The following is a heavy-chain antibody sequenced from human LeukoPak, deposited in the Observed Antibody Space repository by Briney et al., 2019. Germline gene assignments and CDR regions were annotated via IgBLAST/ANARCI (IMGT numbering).Heavy chain of an antibody. Sequence: GGDLRLSCAASGFTFSYYSMNWVSQAPGKGLEWVSYISRSSTAIYYADSVKGRFTISRDNAKNSLFLQMNSLRDEDTAVYYCARDPYSYDTSGPKPFDYWGQGTLVTVAS. CDR3: ARDPYSYDTSGPKPFDY. D-gene: IGHD3-3*01. CDR2: ISRSSTAI. J-gene: IGHJ4*02. CDR1: GFTFSYYS. V-gene: IGHV3-48*02.